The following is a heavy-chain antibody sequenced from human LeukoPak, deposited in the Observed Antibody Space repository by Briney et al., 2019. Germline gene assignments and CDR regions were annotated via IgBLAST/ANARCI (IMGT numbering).Heavy chain of an antibody. J-gene: IGHJ6*03. CDR3: ARRARYCSSTSCYPRFYYYYYMDV. Sequence: PSETLSLTCAVYGGSFSGYYWSWIRQPPGKGLEWIGEINHSGSTNYNPSLKSRVTISVDTSKNQFSLKLSSVTAADTAVYYCARRARYCSSTSCYPRFYYYYYMDVWGKGTTVTISS. CDR2: INHSGST. D-gene: IGHD2-2*01. CDR1: GGSFSGYY. V-gene: IGHV4-34*01.